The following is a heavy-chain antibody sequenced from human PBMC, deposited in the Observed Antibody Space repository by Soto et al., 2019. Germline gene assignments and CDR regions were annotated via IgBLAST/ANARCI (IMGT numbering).Heavy chain of an antibody. J-gene: IGHJ5*02. CDR3: ASRPSGSGFDP. CDR1: GGSISSGGYS. Sequence: QLQLQESGSGLVKPSQTLSLTCAVSGGSISSGGYSWSWIRQPPGKGLECMGYIYHSGSTYYNPSLKGGVTISVDRSKNPFSLKLSSVSAADTAVYFGASRPSGSGFDPWGQGTLVTVSS. D-gene: IGHD3-10*01. CDR2: IYHSGST. V-gene: IGHV4-30-2*01.